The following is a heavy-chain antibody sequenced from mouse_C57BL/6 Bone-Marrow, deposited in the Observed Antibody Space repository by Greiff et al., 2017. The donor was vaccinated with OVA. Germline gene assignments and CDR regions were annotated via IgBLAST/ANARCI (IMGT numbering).Heavy chain of an antibody. CDR2: ISDGGSYT. J-gene: IGHJ3*01. V-gene: IGHV5-4*01. Sequence: EVKLVESGGGLVKPGGSLKLSCAASGFTFSSYAMSWVRQTPEKRLEWVATISDGGSYTYYPDNVKGRFTISRDNAKNNLYLQMSHLKSEDTAMYYCARDHSNYEAGFAYWGQGTLVTVSA. CDR1: GFTFSSYA. D-gene: IGHD2-5*01. CDR3: ARDHSNYEAGFAY.